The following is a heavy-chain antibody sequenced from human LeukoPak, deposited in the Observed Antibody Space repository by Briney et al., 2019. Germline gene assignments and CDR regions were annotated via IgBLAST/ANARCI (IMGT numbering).Heavy chain of an antibody. V-gene: IGHV4-34*01. D-gene: IGHD5-18*01. Sequence: SETLSLTCAVYGGSLSGYYWSWIRQPPGKGLEWIGEINHSGSSNYKPSLKSRVTISVDTSKNQFSLKLSSVTAADTAVYYCARGPSIQLWSDPYYYYGMDVWGQGTTVTVSS. CDR2: INHSGSS. CDR3: ARGPSIQLWSDPYYYYGMDV. J-gene: IGHJ6*02. CDR1: GGSLSGYY.